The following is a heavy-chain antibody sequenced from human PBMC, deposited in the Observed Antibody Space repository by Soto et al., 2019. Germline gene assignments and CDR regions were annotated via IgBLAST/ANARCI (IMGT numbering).Heavy chain of an antibody. Sequence: GGSLRLSCAASGFTFCSYGMHWVRQAPGKGLEWVAVIWYDESNKYYADSVKGRFTISRDNSKNTLYLQMNSLRAEDTAVYYCAMSPPYCSSKSCYEDNCFDPWGQGTLFTVSS. CDR2: IWYDESNK. CDR3: AMSPPYCSSKSCYEDNCFDP. V-gene: IGHV3-33*01. CDR1: GFTFCSYG. J-gene: IGHJ5*02. D-gene: IGHD2-2*01.